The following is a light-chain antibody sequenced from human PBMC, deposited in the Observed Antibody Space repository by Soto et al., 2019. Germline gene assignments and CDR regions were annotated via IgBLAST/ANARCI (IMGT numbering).Light chain of an antibody. V-gene: IGLV2-23*01. J-gene: IGLJ1*01. CDR2: EGS. Sequence: QSALTQPASVSGSPGQSITISCTGTSSDVGNYNLVSWYQHDPGKAPKLLIYEGSKRPSGVSDRFSGSKSGNTASLTISGLQAEDEADYYCCSYARSSTYVFGTWTKVTIL. CDR3: CSYARSSTYV. CDR1: SSDVGNYNL.